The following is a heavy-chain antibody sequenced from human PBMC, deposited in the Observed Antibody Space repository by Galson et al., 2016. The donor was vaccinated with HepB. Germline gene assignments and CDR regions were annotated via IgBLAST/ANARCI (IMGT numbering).Heavy chain of an antibody. V-gene: IGHV3-23*01. CDR3: AKSASGWAFDI. CDR1: GFIFSDYY. Sequence: SLRLSCAASGFIFSDYYMSWIRQAPGKGLEWVSAITNSGISTYYADSVKGRFTISRANSKNTLFLQVNSLRAEDTALYYCAKSASGWAFDIWGQGTVVTVSS. CDR2: ITNSGIST. J-gene: IGHJ3*02. D-gene: IGHD6-19*01.